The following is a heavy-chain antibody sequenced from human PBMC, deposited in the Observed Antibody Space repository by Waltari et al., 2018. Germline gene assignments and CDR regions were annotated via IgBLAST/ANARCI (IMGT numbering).Heavy chain of an antibody. J-gene: IGHJ4*02. CDR1: GFTFSYYW. CDR2: IKQDGSER. Sequence: EVQLVESGGGLVQPGGSLRLSCAASGFTFSYYWMSWVRQAPGKGLEWVANIKQDGSERYFVDAVKGRFAISRDHAKNSLYLQMNSLRAEDTAVYYCACGAYCSGGVCFVTFDYWGQGTLVTVSS. V-gene: IGHV3-7*01. D-gene: IGHD2-15*01. CDR3: ACGAYCSGGVCFVTFDY.